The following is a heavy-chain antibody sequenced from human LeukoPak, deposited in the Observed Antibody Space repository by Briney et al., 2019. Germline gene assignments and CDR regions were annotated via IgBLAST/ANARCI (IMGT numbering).Heavy chain of an antibody. CDR3: ARDFSRAGGTWAFDT. CDR2: IYYSGST. CDR1: GGSISSSSYY. V-gene: IGHV4-39*07. J-gene: IGHJ3*02. D-gene: IGHD2-2*01. Sequence: SETLSLTCTVSGGSISSSSYYWGWIRQPPGKGLEWIGSIYYSGSTNYNPSLKSRVTMSVDTSKNQFSLKLSSVTAADTAVYYCARDFSRAGGTWAFDTWGQGTMVTVSS.